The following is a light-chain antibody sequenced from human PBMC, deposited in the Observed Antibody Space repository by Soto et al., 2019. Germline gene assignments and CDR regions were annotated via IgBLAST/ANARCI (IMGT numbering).Light chain of an antibody. Sequence: EIMMTQSPATLSVSPGERAILSCRASQSIGSSLAWFQQRPGQTPRLLIYGASTRATGIPARFSGGGSVTEFTLTISRLQSEDFAIYYCQQYYYLPETFGQGTKVEIK. CDR3: QQYYYLPET. CDR2: GAS. J-gene: IGKJ1*01. CDR1: QSIGSS. V-gene: IGKV3-15*01.